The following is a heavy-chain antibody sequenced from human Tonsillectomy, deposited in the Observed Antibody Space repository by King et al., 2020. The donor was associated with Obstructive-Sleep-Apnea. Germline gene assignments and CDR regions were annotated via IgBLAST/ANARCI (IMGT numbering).Heavy chain of an antibody. V-gene: IGHV4-34*01. D-gene: IGHD3-10*01. Sequence: VQLQQWGAGLLKPSETLSLTCAVYGGSFSGYYWSWIRQPPGKGLEWIGEINHSGSTNYNPSLKSRVTISVDRSKNQVSLKLTSVTAADTAVYCCARGGYYGSGTLGYWGQGTVVTVSS. CDR1: GGSFSGYY. CDR2: INHSGST. J-gene: IGHJ4*02. CDR3: ARGGYYGSGTLGY.